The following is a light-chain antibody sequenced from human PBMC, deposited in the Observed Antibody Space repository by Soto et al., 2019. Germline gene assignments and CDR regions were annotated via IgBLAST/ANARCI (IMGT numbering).Light chain of an antibody. V-gene: IGKV2D-29*01. Sequence: DIVMTQSPLSLSVTTGQPASISCKSGQSLLHTDGKTYLHWYLQKPGQPPQLLIYEVSNRFSGVPDRSSGSGSGTDSILKISRVEDEDVGAYYCMQSMEVPRTFGPGTRVDMK. CDR3: MQSMEVPRT. J-gene: IGKJ3*01. CDR2: EVS. CDR1: QSLLHTDGKTY.